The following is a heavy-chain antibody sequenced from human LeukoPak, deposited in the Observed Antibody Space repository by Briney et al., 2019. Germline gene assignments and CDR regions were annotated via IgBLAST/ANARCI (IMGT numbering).Heavy chain of an antibody. Sequence: SETLSLTCTVSGGSISSNSYSWGWIRQPPGKGLEWIASMSYSGSTYYNPSLKSRVTISVDTSRNQFSLKLSSVTAADTAVYYCARAGVVDYFDYWGQGTLVTVSS. V-gene: IGHV4-39*07. D-gene: IGHD2-15*01. CDR2: MSYSGST. CDR3: ARAGVVDYFDY. J-gene: IGHJ4*02. CDR1: GGSISSNSYS.